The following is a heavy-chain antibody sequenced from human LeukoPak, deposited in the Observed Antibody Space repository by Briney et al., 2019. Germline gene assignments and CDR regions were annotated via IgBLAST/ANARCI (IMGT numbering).Heavy chain of an antibody. J-gene: IGHJ1*01. CDR1: GFTFSSYS. Sequence: GGSLRLSCAASGFTFSSYSMNWVRQAPGKGLEWVSSISSSSSYIYYADSVKGRFTISRDNATNSLYLQMNSLRAEDTAVYYCARGPYDSSGYYYVVYFQHWGQGTLVTVSS. D-gene: IGHD3-22*01. CDR2: ISSSSSYI. V-gene: IGHV3-21*01. CDR3: ARGPYDSSGYYYVVYFQH.